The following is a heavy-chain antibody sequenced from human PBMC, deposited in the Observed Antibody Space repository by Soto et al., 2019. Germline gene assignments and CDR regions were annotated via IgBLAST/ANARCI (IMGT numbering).Heavy chain of an antibody. J-gene: IGHJ4*02. CDR1: GFTFSSYA. CDR2: ISGSGGST. V-gene: IGHV3-23*01. CDR3: AKDLRLNGGIIDY. D-gene: IGHD3-16*01. Sequence: EVQLLESGGGLVQPGGSLRLSCAASGFTFSSYAMSWVRQAPGKGLEWVSAISGSGGSTYYADSVKGRFTISRDNSKNTLYLPMNSLRAEDTAVYYCAKDLRLNGGIIDYWGQGTLVTVSS.